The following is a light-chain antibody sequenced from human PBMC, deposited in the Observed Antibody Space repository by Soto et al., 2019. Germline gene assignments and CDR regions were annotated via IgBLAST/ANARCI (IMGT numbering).Light chain of an antibody. J-gene: IGKJ3*01. CDR1: QTISSSF. CDR2: RAS. V-gene: IGKV3-20*01. CDR3: HQFGSSPLDT. Sequence: EIVFTQSPGTLSLSPGERATLSCRASQTISSSFLAWYQQKPGQAPRLLIYRASRRAPGIPDRFSGSGSWTYFTLTISRLEPEDFAVYYCHQFGSSPLDTFGPGTKVEIK.